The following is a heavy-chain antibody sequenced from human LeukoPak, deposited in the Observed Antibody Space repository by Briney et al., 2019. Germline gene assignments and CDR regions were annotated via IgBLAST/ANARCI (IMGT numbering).Heavy chain of an antibody. CDR2: IYYSGYT. Sequence: SETLSLTCTVSGGSISAYYWSWIRQPPGKGLEWIGYIYYSGYTNYNPSLKSRVTISGDTSKNQFSLKLSSVTAADTAVYFCARGGESSYFDYWGQGTLVTVSS. V-gene: IGHV4-59*01. D-gene: IGHD3-16*01. CDR1: GGSISAYY. J-gene: IGHJ4*02. CDR3: ARGGESSYFDY.